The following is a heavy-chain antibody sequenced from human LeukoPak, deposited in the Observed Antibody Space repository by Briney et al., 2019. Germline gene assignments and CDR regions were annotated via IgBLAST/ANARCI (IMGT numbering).Heavy chain of an antibody. CDR3: ARALYSGSWYVAFDI. V-gene: IGHV3-21*01. Sequence: GGSLRLSCAASGFTFSSYSMNWVRQAPGKGLEWVSSISSSSSYIYYADSVKGRFTISSDNAKNSLYLQMNSLRAEDTAVYYCARALYSGSWYVAFDIWGQGTMVTVSS. D-gene: IGHD6-13*01. J-gene: IGHJ3*02. CDR2: ISSSSSYI. CDR1: GFTFSSYS.